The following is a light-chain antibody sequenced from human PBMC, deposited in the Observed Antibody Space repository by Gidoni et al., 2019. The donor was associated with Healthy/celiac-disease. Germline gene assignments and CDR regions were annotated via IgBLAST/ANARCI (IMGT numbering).Light chain of an antibody. CDR2: AAS. CDR1: QSISSY. Sequence: DIQMTHSPSSLSASVGDIVTITCRASQSISSYLNWYQQKPGKAPKLLIYAASSLKSGVPSRFSGSGSGTDFTLTISSLQPEDFETYYCQQSYSTPLTYGGGTKVEIK. V-gene: IGKV1-39*01. CDR3: QQSYSTPLT. J-gene: IGKJ4*01.